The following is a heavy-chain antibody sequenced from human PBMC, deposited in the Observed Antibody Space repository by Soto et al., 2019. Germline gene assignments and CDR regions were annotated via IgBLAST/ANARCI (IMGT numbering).Heavy chain of an antibody. V-gene: IGHV3-66*01. Sequence: LRLSCAASGFTVSSNYMSWVRQAPGKGLEWVSVIYSGGSTYYADSVKGRFTISRDNSKNTLYLQMNSLRAEDTAVYYCARVPPSTVYYGMDVWGQGTTVTVSS. D-gene: IGHD4-4*01. CDR2: IYSGGST. CDR3: ARVPPSTVYYGMDV. CDR1: GFTVSSNY. J-gene: IGHJ6*02.